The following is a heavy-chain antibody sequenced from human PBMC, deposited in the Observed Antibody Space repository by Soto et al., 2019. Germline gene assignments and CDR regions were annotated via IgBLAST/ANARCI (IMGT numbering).Heavy chain of an antibody. CDR2: IHSSGST. CDR1: GGSISSGDYY. V-gene: IGHV4-30-4*01. Sequence: SETLSLTCTVSGGSISSGDYYCSWIRQPPGKGLEWIGYIHSSGSTYYNPSLKSRLTISVDTSKNQLSLKLSSVTAADTAVYYCARDLIKVGVPLDPWGQGTLVTVS. D-gene: IGHD1-26*01. J-gene: IGHJ5*02. CDR3: ARDLIKVGVPLDP.